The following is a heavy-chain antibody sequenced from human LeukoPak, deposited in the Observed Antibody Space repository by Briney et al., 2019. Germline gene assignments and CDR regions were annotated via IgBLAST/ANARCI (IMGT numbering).Heavy chain of an antibody. J-gene: IGHJ5*02. CDR3: ARGGYGSGRGKNWFDP. CDR2: INHSGST. CDR1: GFTFSSYS. D-gene: IGHD3-10*01. V-gene: IGHV4-34*01. Sequence: GSLRLSCAASGFTFSSYSMNWVRQPPGKGLEWIGEINHSGSTNYNPSLKSRVTISVDTSKNQFSLKLSSVTAADTAVYYCARGGYGSGRGKNWFDPWGQGTLVTVSS.